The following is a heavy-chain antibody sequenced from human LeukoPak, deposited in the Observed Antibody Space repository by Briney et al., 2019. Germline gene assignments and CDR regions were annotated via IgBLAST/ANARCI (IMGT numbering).Heavy chain of an antibody. J-gene: IGHJ1*01. CDR1: GYSTSSGYY. Sequence: PSETLSLTCTVSGYSTSSGYYWGWIRQPPGKGLEWIGSIYHSGSTYYNPSLKSRVTISVDTSKNQFSLKLSSVTAADTAVYYCARAYGGNSQYFQHWGQGTLVTVSS. CDR2: IYHSGST. V-gene: IGHV4-38-2*02. D-gene: IGHD4-23*01. CDR3: ARAYGGNSQYFQH.